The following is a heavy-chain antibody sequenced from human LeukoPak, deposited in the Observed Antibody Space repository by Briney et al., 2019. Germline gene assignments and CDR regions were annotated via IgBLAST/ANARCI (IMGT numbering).Heavy chain of an antibody. J-gene: IGHJ4*02. CDR2: IHTSGST. CDR3: ARGPPPDFDY. CDR1: GGSISIYY. V-gene: IGHV4-4*07. Sequence: SETLSLTCTVSGGSISIYYWSWIRQPAGKGLEWIGRIHTSGSTNYNPSLKSRVTMSVDTSKNQFSLELSSVTAADTAVHYCARGPPPDFDYWGQGTLVTVSS.